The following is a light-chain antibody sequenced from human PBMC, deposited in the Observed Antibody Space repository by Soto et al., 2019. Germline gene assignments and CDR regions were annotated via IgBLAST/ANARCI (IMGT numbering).Light chain of an antibody. Sequence: QSVLTQPASVSGSPGQSITISCTGTSSDVGYHNYVSWYRQHPGKAPRLMIYEVNNRPSGVSNRFSGSKSSNTASLTISGLQAEDEADYYCSSCTSSSTLLYVFGTGTKVTVL. V-gene: IGLV2-14*01. J-gene: IGLJ1*01. CDR2: EVN. CDR3: SSCTSSSTLLYV. CDR1: SSDVGYHNY.